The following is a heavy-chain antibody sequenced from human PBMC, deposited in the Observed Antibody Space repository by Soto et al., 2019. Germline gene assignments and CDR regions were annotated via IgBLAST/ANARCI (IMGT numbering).Heavy chain of an antibody. Sequence: PGGSLRLSCVASEITFRSRAMSWVRQAPGEGLEWVSTITDTGGGTKYADSVRGRFTISRDNSKRSLYLQMNSLRAEDTAVYYCARDFYGGYTYGPGDYWGQGALVTVSS. V-gene: IGHV3-23*01. CDR1: EITFRSRA. CDR2: ITDTGGGT. J-gene: IGHJ4*02. D-gene: IGHD5-18*01. CDR3: ARDFYGGYTYGPGDY.